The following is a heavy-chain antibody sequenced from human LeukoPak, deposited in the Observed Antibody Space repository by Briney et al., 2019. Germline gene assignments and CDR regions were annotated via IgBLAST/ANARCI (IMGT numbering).Heavy chain of an antibody. CDR1: AFTFSSYE. CDR2: ISSSSSTI. Sequence: PGGSLRLSCAASAFTFSSYEMNWVRQAPGKGLEWVSYISSSSSTIYYADSVKGRFTISRDNAKNSLYLQMNSLRDEDTAVYYCARGDYYGSGSYLPNYYFDYWGQGTLVTVSS. J-gene: IGHJ4*02. D-gene: IGHD3-10*01. CDR3: ARGDYYGSGSYLPNYYFDY. V-gene: IGHV3-48*03.